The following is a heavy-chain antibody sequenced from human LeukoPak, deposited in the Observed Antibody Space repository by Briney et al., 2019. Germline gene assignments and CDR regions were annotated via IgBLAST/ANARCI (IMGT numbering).Heavy chain of an antibody. V-gene: IGHV3-21*01. Sequence: PGGSLRLSCAASGFTFSSYSMNWVRQAPGKGLEWVSSISSSSSYIYCADSVKGRFTISRDNAKNSLYLQMNSLGAENTAVYYCASTRGMDVYYYGSGSYSTDAFDIWGQGTMVTVSS. CDR2: ISSSSSYI. CDR1: GFTFSSYS. J-gene: IGHJ3*02. CDR3: ASTRGMDVYYYGSGSYSTDAFDI. D-gene: IGHD3-10*01.